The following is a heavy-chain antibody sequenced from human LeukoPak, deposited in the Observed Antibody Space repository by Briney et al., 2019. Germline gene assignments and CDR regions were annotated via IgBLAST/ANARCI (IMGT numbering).Heavy chain of an antibody. J-gene: IGHJ4*02. Sequence: PGGSLRLSCAASGFTFSSYAMSWVRQAPGQGLEWVSAISGSGGSTYYADSVKGRFTISRDNSKNTLYLQMNSLRAEDTAVYYCAKLYGSGSDGDYWGQGTLVTVSS. CDR3: AKLYGSGSDGDY. D-gene: IGHD3-10*01. CDR1: GFTFSSYA. V-gene: IGHV3-23*01. CDR2: ISGSGGST.